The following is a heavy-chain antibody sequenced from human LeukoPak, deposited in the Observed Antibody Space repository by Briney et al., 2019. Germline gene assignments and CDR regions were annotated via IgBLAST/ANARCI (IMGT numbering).Heavy chain of an antibody. CDR1: GGSISSGGYY. J-gene: IGHJ3*02. Sequence: PSQTLSLTCTVSGGSISSGGYYWSWIRQHPGKGLEWIGYIYYSGSTYYNPSLKSRVTISVDTSKNQFSLKLSSVTAADTAIYYCARIWYPTSWKNGPDDAFDIWGQGTMVTVSS. D-gene: IGHD1/OR15-1a*01. CDR3: ARIWYPTSWKNGPDDAFDI. CDR2: IYYSGST. V-gene: IGHV4-31*03.